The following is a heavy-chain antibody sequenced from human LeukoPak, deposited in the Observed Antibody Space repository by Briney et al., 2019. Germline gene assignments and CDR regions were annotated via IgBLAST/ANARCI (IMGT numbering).Heavy chain of an antibody. CDR2: ISSSSSYI. CDR3: ARAPVDY. V-gene: IGHV3-21*01. CDR1: GFTFDDYG. J-gene: IGHJ4*02. Sequence: PGGSLRLSCAASGFTFDDYGMSWVRQAPGKGLEWVSSISSSSSYIYYADSVKGRFTISRDNAKNSLYLQMNSLRAEDTAVYYCARAPVDYWGQGTLVTVSS.